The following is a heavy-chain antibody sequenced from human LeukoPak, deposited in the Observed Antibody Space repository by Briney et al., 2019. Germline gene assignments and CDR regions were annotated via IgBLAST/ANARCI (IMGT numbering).Heavy chain of an antibody. Sequence: ASVKVSCKASGYTFTSYYIHWVRQAPGQGLEWMGVINVSGGGTTYAQRFQGRVTMTRDTSTSTVYMELSSLRSDDTAVYYCARDVYGLDVWGQGTTVTVSS. CDR3: ARDVYGLDV. V-gene: IGHV1-46*01. J-gene: IGHJ6*02. CDR2: INVSGGGT. CDR1: GYTFTSYY.